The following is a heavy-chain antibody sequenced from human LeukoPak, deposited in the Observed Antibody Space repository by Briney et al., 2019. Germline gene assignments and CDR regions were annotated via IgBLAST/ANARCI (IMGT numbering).Heavy chain of an antibody. D-gene: IGHD1-26*01. CDR3: ARVSVGATMLAYFDY. J-gene: IGHJ4*02. CDR1: GYTFTNYY. V-gene: IGHV1-46*01. Sequence: ASVKVSRKASGYTFTNYYMHWVRQAPGQGLEWMGIINPSGGITNYAQKFQGRVTMTRDMSTSTVYMELSSLRSEDTAVYYCARVSVGATMLAYFDYWGQGTLVTVSS. CDR2: INPSGGIT.